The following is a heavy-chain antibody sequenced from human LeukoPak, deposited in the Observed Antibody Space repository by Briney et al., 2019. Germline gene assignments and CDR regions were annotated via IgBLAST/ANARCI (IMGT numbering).Heavy chain of an antibody. CDR1: GLTLSSYA. V-gene: IGHV3-23*01. J-gene: IGHJ4*02. CDR3: AKEERAAAGRDFEY. Sequence: GGSLRLSCAASGLTLSSYAMSWVRQAPGKGLEWVSGISGSGGSTYYADSVKGRFTISRDNSKNTLYLQMNSLRADDTAVYYCAKEERAAAGRDFEYWGQGTLVTVSS. D-gene: IGHD6-13*01. CDR2: ISGSGGST.